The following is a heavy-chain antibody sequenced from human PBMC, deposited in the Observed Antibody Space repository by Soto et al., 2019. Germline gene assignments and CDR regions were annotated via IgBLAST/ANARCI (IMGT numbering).Heavy chain of an antibody. CDR2: IYYSGST. CDR3: ARTYCSSTSCYVGVPYYYYYYGMDV. J-gene: IGHJ6*02. V-gene: IGHV4-61*01. D-gene: IGHD2-2*01. CDR1: GGSVSSGSYY. Sequence: SETLSLTCTVSGGSVSSGSYYWSWIRQPPGKGLEWIGYIYYSGSTNYNPSLKSRVTISVDTSKNQFSLKLSSVTAADTAVYYCARTYCSSTSCYVGVPYYYYYYGMDVWGQGTKVTVSS.